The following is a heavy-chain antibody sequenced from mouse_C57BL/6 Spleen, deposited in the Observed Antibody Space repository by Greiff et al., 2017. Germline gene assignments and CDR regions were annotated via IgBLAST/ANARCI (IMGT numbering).Heavy chain of an antibody. V-gene: IGHV8-8*01. CDR1: GFSLSTFGLG. CDR2: IWWDDDT. CDR3: ARMSYSNYVNSYYFDY. Sequence: QVQLKESGPGILQPSQTLSLTCSFSGFSLSTFGLGVGWIRQPSGKGLEWLAHIWWDDDTYYNPALKSRLTISKDTSKTQVFLKIANVDTADTATYYCARMSYSNYVNSYYFDYWGQGTTLTVSS. J-gene: IGHJ2*01. D-gene: IGHD2-5*01.